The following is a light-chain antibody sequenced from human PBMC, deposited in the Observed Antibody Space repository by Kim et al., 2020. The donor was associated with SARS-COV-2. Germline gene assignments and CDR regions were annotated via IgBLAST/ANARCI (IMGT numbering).Light chain of an antibody. V-gene: IGLV3-1*01. CDR2: EDT. CDR1: KLGNKY. CDR3: HTWDSSSVI. Sequence: SYELTQPPSLSVSPGQTATITCSGDKLGNKYAYWYQQRPGQSPVLVIYEDTKRPSGIPERISGSNSGNTATLTISGTQAMDEADYYCHTWDSSSVIFGGGTKLTVL. J-gene: IGLJ2*01.